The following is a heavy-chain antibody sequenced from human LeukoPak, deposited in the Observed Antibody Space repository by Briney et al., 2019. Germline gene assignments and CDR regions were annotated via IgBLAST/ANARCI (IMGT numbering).Heavy chain of an antibody. J-gene: IGHJ6*03. V-gene: IGHV4-39*01. CDR2: IYYSGST. CDR1: GGSISSSSYY. D-gene: IGHD6-13*01. Sequence: SETLSLTCTVSGGSISSSSYYWGWIRQPPGKGLEWIGSIYYSGSTYYNPSLKSRVTISVDTSKNQFSLKLSSVTAADTAVYYCATLAAAGTGGYYYYYMDVWGKGTTVTISS. CDR3: ATLAAAGTGGYYYYYMDV.